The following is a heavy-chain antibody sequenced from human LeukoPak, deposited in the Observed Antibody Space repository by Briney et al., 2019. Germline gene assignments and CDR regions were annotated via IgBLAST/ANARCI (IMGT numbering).Heavy chain of an antibody. CDR2: IYRDGNT. J-gene: IGHJ4*02. CDR3: ARSVSPIRFDF. Sequence: PGGSLRLSCSAPGFKVSSDYMSWVRQAPGKGLGWVAVIYRDGNTYYADSVQGRFTIYGDNSKNTLYLQMNSLRVEDTAVYYCARSVSPIRFDFWGQGSLVSVSS. V-gene: IGHV3-53*01. CDR1: GFKVSSDY. D-gene: IGHD2-8*01.